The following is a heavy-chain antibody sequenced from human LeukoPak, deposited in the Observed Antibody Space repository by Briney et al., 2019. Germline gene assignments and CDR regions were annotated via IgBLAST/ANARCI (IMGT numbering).Heavy chain of an antibody. CDR2: IKASGAGT. CDR1: GYTFTNYY. V-gene: IGHV1-46*01. J-gene: IGHJ4*02. D-gene: IGHD1-1*01. Sequence: VASVKVSCKTSGYTFTNYYIHWVRQAPGQGLEWMGLIKASGAGTSYAQKYQVRVTMTRDMSTSTVYMELSSLRSEDTAVYYCARAPGAGVPGNHFDYWGQGTLVTVSS. CDR3: ARAPGAGVPGNHFDY.